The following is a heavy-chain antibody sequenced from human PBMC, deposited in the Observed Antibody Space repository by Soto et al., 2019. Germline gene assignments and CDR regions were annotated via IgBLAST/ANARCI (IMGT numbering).Heavy chain of an antibody. D-gene: IGHD3-9*01. CDR1: GGTFSSYT. V-gene: IGHV1-69*02. Sequence: SAKVSCKASGGTFSSYTISWVRQAPGQGHEWMARIIPILDIANYAQKFQGRVTITADKSTSTAYMELSSLRSEDTAVYYCARYHGGDILTGYYISWFDPWGQGTLVTVSS. CDR2: IIPILDIA. J-gene: IGHJ5*02. CDR3: ARYHGGDILTGYYISWFDP.